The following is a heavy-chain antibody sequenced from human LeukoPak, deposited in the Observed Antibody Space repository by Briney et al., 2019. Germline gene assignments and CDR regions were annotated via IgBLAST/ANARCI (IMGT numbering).Heavy chain of an antibody. CDR1: GASISSYY. Sequence: PSETLSLTCTVSGASISSYYWIWIRQPQGKGLEWIGHINYDGSTNYNPSLKSRVTISVDTSKNQFSLNLSSVTAADTAVYYCARGAVAGKMSWFDPWGQGTLVTVSS. V-gene: IGHV4-59*01. D-gene: IGHD6-19*01. CDR3: ARGAVAGKMSWFDP. CDR2: INYDGST. J-gene: IGHJ5*02.